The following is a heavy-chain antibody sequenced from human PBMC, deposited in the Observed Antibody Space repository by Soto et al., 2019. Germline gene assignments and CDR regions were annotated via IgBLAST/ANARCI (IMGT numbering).Heavy chain of an antibody. J-gene: IGHJ6*03. D-gene: IGHD2-2*01. CDR3: ARDLQYPLYYYYYMDV. Sequence: GSLRLSCAASGFTVSSNYMSWVRQAPGKGLEWVSVIYSGGSTYYADSVKGRFTISRDNSKNTLYLQMNSLRAEDTAVYYCARDLQYPLYYYYYMDVWGKGTTVTGSS. V-gene: IGHV3-66*01. CDR2: IYSGGST. CDR1: GFTVSSNY.